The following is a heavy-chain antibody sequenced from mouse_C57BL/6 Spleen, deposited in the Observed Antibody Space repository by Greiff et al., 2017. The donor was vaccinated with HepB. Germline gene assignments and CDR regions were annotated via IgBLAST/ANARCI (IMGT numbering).Heavy chain of an antibody. CDR1: GFTFSDYG. CDR3: ARPQTAQATKAMDY. CDR2: ISSGSSTI. V-gene: IGHV5-17*01. J-gene: IGHJ4*01. D-gene: IGHD3-2*02. Sequence: EVKLVESGGGLVKPGGSLKLSCAASGFTFSDYGMHWVRQAPEKGLEWVAYISSGSSTIYYADTMKGRFTISRDNAKNTLFLQMTSLRSEDTAMYYCARPQTAQATKAMDYWGQGTSVTVSS.